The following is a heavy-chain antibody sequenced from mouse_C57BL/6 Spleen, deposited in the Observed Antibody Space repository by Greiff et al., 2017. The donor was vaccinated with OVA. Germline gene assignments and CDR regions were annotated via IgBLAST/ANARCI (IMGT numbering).Heavy chain of an antibody. Sequence: VQLQQSGAELVRPGASVKLSCTASGFNIKDDYMHWVKQRPEQGLEWIGWIDPENGDTESASKFQGKATITADTSYNTAYLQLSSLTSEDTAVYYCTTLPNNYYVSSSLDYWGQGTTLTVSS. J-gene: IGHJ2*01. V-gene: IGHV14-4*01. CDR1: GFNIKDDY. D-gene: IGHD1-1*01. CDR2: IDPENGDT. CDR3: TTLPNNYYVSSSLDY.